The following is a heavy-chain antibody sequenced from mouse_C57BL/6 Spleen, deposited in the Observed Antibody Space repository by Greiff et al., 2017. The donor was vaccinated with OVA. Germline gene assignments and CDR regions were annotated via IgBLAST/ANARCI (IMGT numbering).Heavy chain of an antibody. CDR1: GYAFSSYW. D-gene: IGHD2-5*01. J-gene: IGHJ4*01. CDR2: IYPGDGDT. CDR3: ARRGSNYEGYAMDY. Sequence: QVQLKQSGAELVKPGASVKISCKASGYAFSSYWMNWVKQRPGKGLEWIGQIYPGDGDTNYNGKFKGKATLTADKSSSTAYMQLSSLTSEDSAVYFCARRGSNYEGYAMDYWGQGTSVTVSS. V-gene: IGHV1-80*01.